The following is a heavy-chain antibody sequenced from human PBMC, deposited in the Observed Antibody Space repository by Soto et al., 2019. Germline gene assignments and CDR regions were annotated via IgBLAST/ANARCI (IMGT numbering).Heavy chain of an antibody. Sequence: GGSLRLSCAASGFTFSDYYMSWIRQAPGKGLEWVSYISSSGSTIYYADSVKGRFTISRDNAKNSLYLQMNSLRAEDTAVYYCARVPPNGNNYYYYMDVWGKGTTVTVSS. V-gene: IGHV3-11*01. CDR2: ISSSGSTI. J-gene: IGHJ6*03. CDR3: ARVPPNGNNYYYYMDV. CDR1: GFTFSDYY. D-gene: IGHD2-8*01.